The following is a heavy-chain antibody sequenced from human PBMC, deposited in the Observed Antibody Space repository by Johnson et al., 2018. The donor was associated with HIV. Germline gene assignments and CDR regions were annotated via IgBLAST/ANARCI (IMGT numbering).Heavy chain of an antibody. CDR3: ARQPDNFWSSDAFDI. CDR2: ISSSGSTI. J-gene: IGHJ3*02. V-gene: IGHV3-11*04. Sequence: QVLLVESGGGLVKPGGSLRLSCAASGFSFSDYYMSWIRQAPGKGLEWVSYISSSGSTIYYADSVVKGRFTISRDNAKNSVFLQRNSLRVEDTAIYYCARQPDNFWSSDAFDIWGQGTMVTVSS. CDR1: GFSFSDYY. D-gene: IGHD3-3*01.